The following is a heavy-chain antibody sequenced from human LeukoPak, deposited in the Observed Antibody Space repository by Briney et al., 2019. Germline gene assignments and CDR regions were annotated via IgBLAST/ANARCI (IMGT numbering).Heavy chain of an antibody. CDR1: GFSFSTSA. D-gene: IGHD2-15*01. Sequence: KPGGSLRLSCGASGFSFSTSAMNWVRQAPGKGLEWVSSINSGSTFTFYADSVKGRFTISRDNTNNSLHLQMDSLRAEDTAVYYCARGAGSLNFWGQGTLVTVSS. J-gene: IGHJ4*02. V-gene: IGHV3-21*01. CDR3: ARGAGSLNF. CDR2: INSGSTFT.